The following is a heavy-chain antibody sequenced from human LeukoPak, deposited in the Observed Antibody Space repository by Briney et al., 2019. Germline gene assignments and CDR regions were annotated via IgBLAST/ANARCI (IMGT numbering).Heavy chain of an antibody. CDR3: ARDLQSDSSGYELDY. CDR2: IKQDGSEK. CDR1: GFTFSSYW. Sequence: GGSLRLSCAASGFTFSSYWMSWVRQAPGKGLEWVANIKQDGSEKYYVDSVKGRFTISRDNAKNSLYLQMNSLRAEDTAVYYCARDLQSDSSGYELDYWGQGTLVTVSS. V-gene: IGHV3-7*01. D-gene: IGHD3-22*01. J-gene: IGHJ4*02.